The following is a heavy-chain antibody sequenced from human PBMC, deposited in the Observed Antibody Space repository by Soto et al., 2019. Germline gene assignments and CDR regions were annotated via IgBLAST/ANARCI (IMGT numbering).Heavy chain of an antibody. CDR1: GFTFSGYW. CDR3: AAVPRRDGYNFFWYFDL. V-gene: IGHV3-74*01. J-gene: IGHJ2*01. CDR2: IKSDGRST. D-gene: IGHD5-12*01. Sequence: GGSLRLSCAASGFTFSGYWMHWVRQAPGKGLVWVSLIKSDGRSTNYADYVKGRFTISRDNAKNSLYLQMNSLRAEDTAVYYCAAVPRRDGYNFFWYFDLWGRGTLVTVSS.